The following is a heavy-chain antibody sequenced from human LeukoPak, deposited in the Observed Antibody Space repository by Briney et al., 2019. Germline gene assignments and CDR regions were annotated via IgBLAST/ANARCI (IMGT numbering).Heavy chain of an antibody. V-gene: IGHV4-61*02. J-gene: IGHJ6*02. CDR1: SGSISSGSYY. Sequence: SQTLSLTCTVSSGSISSGSYYWSWIRQPAGKGLEWIGRIYTSGSTNYNPSLKSRVTISVDTSKNQFSLKLSSVTAADTAVYYCARGTFYCSITSCYRGIYYYYGMDVWGQGTTVTVSS. CDR3: ARGTFYCSITSCYRGIYYYYGMDV. CDR2: IYTSGST. D-gene: IGHD2-2*01.